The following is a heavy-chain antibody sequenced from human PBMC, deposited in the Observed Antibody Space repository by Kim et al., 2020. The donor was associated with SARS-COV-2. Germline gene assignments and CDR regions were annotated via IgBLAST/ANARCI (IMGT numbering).Heavy chain of an antibody. D-gene: IGHD4-17*01. CDR2: ISSSSSYI. CDR3: ARGYKVLYGDYDFDY. CDR1: GFTFSSYS. J-gene: IGHJ4*02. V-gene: IGHV3-21*01. Sequence: GGSLRLSCAASGFTFSSYSMNWVRQAPGKGLEWVSSISSSSSYIYYADSVKGRFTISRDNAKNSLYLQMNSLRAEDTAVYYCARGYKVLYGDYDFDYWGQGTLVTVSS.